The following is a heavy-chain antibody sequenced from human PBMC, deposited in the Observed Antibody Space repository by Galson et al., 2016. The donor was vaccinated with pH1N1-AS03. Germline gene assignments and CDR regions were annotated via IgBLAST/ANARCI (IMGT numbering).Heavy chain of an antibody. D-gene: IGHD2-15*01. CDR2: ISYDGVTE. V-gene: IGHV3-30*03. Sequence: LRLSCAASGFPFSRYPIHWVRQAPGKGLEWEALISYDGVTEHYADSVKGRFTISRDNFKNTVYLQMNSLRADDTAVYYCARGYCGGGGCHNWGGMDVWGQGTTVTVSS. CDR3: ARGYCGGGGCHNWGGMDV. J-gene: IGHJ6*02. CDR1: GFPFSRYP.